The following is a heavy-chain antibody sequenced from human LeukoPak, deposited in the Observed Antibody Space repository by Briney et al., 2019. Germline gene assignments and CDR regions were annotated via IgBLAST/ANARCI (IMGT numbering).Heavy chain of an antibody. Sequence: SGTLSLTCAVSGGSISSSNWWSWVRQPPGKGLEWIGEIYHSGSTNYSPSLKSRVTISVDKSKNQFSLKLSSVTAADTAVYYCARGVRGYDSSAYYDYWGQGTLVTVSS. CDR1: GGSISSSNW. CDR2: IYHSGST. J-gene: IGHJ4*02. V-gene: IGHV4-4*02. D-gene: IGHD3-22*01. CDR3: ARGVRGYDSSAYYDY.